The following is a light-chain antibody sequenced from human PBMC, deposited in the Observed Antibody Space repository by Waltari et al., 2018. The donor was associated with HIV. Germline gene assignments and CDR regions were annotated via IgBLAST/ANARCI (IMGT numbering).Light chain of an antibody. CDR1: KLGDKY. J-gene: IGLJ2*01. CDR2: QDD. Sequence: SYELTQPPSVSVSPGQTASLTCSGDKLGDKYACWYQQKPGQSPVLVIYQDDKRPSGIPERFSGYNSGNTATLTISGTQAMDEADYYCQTWDSNILVGGGTKLTVL. V-gene: IGLV3-1*01. CDR3: QTWDSNIL.